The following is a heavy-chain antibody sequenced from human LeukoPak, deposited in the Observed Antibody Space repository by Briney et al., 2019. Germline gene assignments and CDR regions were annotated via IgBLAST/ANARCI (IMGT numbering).Heavy chain of an antibody. J-gene: IGHJ4*02. CDR1: GGSISSYY. D-gene: IGHD3-9*01. CDR3: ARVARLHFDILTGYYFGPFDY. Sequence: SETLSLTCTVSGGSISSYYWSWIRQPPGKGLEWIGYIYYSGSTNYNPSLKSRVTISVDTSKNQFSLKLSSVTAADTVVYYCARVARLHFDILTGYYFGPFDYWGQGTLVTVSS. CDR2: IYYSGST. V-gene: IGHV4-59*01.